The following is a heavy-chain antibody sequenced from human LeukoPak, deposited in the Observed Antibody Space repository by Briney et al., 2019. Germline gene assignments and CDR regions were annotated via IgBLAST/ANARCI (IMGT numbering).Heavy chain of an antibody. CDR1: GGSFSGYY. J-gene: IGHJ4*02. Sequence: KPSETLSLTCAVYGGSFSGYYWSWIRQPPGKGLEWTGEINHSGSTNYNPSLKSRVTISVDTSKNQFSLKLSSVTAADTAVYYCARRIAARGIDYWGQGTLVTVSS. D-gene: IGHD6-6*01. CDR3: ARRIAARGIDY. CDR2: INHSGST. V-gene: IGHV4-34*01.